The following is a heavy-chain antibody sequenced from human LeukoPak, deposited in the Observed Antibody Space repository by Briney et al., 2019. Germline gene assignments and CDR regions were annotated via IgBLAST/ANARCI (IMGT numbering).Heavy chain of an antibody. CDR2: ISGSGGST. D-gene: IGHD3-22*01. J-gene: IGHJ3*02. V-gene: IGHV3-23*01. CDR3: AKGYYYDSSGSFDAFDI. Sequence: GGSLRLSCAASGCTFSSYAMSWVRQAPGKGLEWVSAISGSGGSTYYADSVKGRFTISRDNSKNTLYLQMNSLRAEDTAVYYCAKGYYYDSSGSFDAFDIWGQGTMVTVSS. CDR1: GCTFSSYA.